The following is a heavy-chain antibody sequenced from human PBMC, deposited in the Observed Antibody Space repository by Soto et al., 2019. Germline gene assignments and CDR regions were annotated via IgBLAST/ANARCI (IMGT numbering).Heavy chain of an antibody. J-gene: IGHJ4*02. Sequence: QVQLQESGPGLVKPSQTLSLTCTVSGGSISSGGYYWSWIRQHPGKGLEWIGYIYYSGSTYYNPALKSRVTISVDTSKNQFSLKLSSVTAADTAVYYCARSTVVTQYYFDYWGQGTLVTVSS. D-gene: IGHD4-17*01. CDR1: GGSISSGGYY. CDR3: ARSTVVTQYYFDY. V-gene: IGHV4-31*03. CDR2: IYYSGST.